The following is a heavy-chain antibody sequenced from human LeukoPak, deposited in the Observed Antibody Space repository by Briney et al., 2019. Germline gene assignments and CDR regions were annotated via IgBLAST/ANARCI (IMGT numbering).Heavy chain of an antibody. J-gene: IGHJ4*02. CDR3: ARDRGYGVDTFDY. V-gene: IGHV1-18*04. CDR2: IDPHNGDT. D-gene: IGHD5/OR15-5a*01. Sequence: ASVKVSCKSSGYSFTTYGVSWVRQAPGQGLEWMGWIDPHNGDTNYARRFEGRVIMTKDTSTSTVYMEVTSLTSDDTAVYYCARDRGYGVDTFDYWGQGPLVIVSS. CDR1: GYSFTTYG.